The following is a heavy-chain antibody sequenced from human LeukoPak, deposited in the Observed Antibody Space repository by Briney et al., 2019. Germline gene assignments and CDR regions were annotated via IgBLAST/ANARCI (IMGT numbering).Heavy chain of an antibody. CDR3: ARYMSSIAVAGVKRPVGNYYYYYMDV. J-gene: IGHJ6*03. Sequence: SETLSLTCTVSGGSISSYYLSWIRQPPGKGLEWIGYIYYSGSTNYNPSLKSRVTISVDTSKNQFSLKLSSVTAADTAVYYCARYMSSIAVAGVKRPVGNYYYYYMDVWGKGTTVTVSS. V-gene: IGHV4-59*01. CDR1: GGSISSYY. CDR2: IYYSGST. D-gene: IGHD6-19*01.